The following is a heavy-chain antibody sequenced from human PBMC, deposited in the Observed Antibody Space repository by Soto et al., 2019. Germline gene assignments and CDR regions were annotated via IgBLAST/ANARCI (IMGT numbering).Heavy chain of an antibody. J-gene: IGHJ6*03. D-gene: IGHD2-2*01. Sequence: GGSLRLSCAASGFTFSSYGMHWVRQAPGKGLEWVAVISYDGSNKYYADSVKGRFTISRDNSKNTLYLQMNSLRAEDTAVYYCAEEENHCSSTSCYDYYYMDVWGKGTTVTVSS. CDR1: GFTFSSYG. V-gene: IGHV3-30*18. CDR3: AEEENHCSSTSCYDYYYMDV. CDR2: ISYDGSNK.